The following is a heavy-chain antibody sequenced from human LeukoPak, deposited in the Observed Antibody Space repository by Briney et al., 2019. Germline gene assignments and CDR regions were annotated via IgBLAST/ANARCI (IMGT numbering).Heavy chain of an antibody. CDR2: ISAYNGNT. Sequence: GASVKVSCKASGYTFTSYGISWVRQAPGQGLEWMGWISAYNGNTNYAQKLQGRVTMTTDTSTSTAYMELRSLRSDDTAVYYCSYGSGIYYYYGMDVWGQGTTVTVSS. CDR3: SYGSGIYYYYGMDV. CDR1: GYTFTSYG. D-gene: IGHD3-10*01. J-gene: IGHJ6*02. V-gene: IGHV1-18*01.